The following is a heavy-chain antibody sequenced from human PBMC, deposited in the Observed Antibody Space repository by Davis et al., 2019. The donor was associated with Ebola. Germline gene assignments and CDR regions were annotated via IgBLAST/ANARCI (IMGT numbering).Heavy chain of an antibody. CDR1: GYTFTNYY. D-gene: IGHD5-12*01. CDR2: INPNDGRT. V-gene: IGHV1-46*03. CDR3: TTPGWQYSGYDVFDI. Sequence: AASVQDTCKASGYTFTNYYMHWVRHAPGQGLEWMGMINPNDGRTIYAQKFQGRVSVTRDTSTTTVYMDLSSLRSEDTALYYCTTPGWQYSGYDVFDIWGQGTMVTVSS. J-gene: IGHJ3*02.